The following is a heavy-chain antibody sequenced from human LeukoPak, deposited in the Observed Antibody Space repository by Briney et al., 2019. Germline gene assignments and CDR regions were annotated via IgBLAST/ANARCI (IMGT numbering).Heavy chain of an antibody. D-gene: IGHD2-2*01. J-gene: IGHJ4*02. CDR1: GYTFTSYG. Sequence: ASVKVSCKASGYTFTSYGICWVRQAPGQGLEWMGWISAYNGNTNYAQKLQGRVTMTTDTSTSTAYMELRSLRPDDTAVYYCARDFGYCSSTSCPPDYWGQGTLVTVSS. V-gene: IGHV1-18*01. CDR3: ARDFGYCSSTSCPPDY. CDR2: ISAYNGNT.